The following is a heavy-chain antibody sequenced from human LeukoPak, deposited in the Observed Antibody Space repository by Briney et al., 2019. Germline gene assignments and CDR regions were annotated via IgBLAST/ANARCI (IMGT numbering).Heavy chain of an antibody. CDR2: MNPNRGNT. D-gene: IGHD2-2*01. CDR1: GYTFTSYD. V-gene: IGHV1-8*01. Sequence: ASVKVSCKASGYTFTSYDINWVRQATGQGLEWMGWMNPNRGNTGYAQKFQGRVTMTRNTSISTAYMELSSLRSEDTAVYYCARGARYCSSTSCPADYYYGMDVWGQGTTVTVSS. J-gene: IGHJ6*02. CDR3: ARGARYCSSTSCPADYYYGMDV.